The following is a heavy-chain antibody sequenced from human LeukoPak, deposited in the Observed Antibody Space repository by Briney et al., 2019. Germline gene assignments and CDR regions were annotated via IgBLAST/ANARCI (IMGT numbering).Heavy chain of an antibody. Sequence: PSETLSLTCAVSGGSISSSNWWSWVRQPPGKGLEWVSVISGSGDSTHYADSVKGRFTISRDNSKNTVYLQMNSLRAEDTAVYYCANEGSNFDYWGQGTLVTVSS. D-gene: IGHD2-8*01. CDR1: GGSISSSN. J-gene: IGHJ4*02. V-gene: IGHV3-23*01. CDR3: ANEGSNFDY. CDR2: ISGSGDST.